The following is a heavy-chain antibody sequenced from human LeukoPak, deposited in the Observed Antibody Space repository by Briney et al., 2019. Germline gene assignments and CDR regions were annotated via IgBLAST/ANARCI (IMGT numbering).Heavy chain of an antibody. Sequence: SGGSLRLSCAASGFTFSSYAMSWVRQAPGKGLEWVSAISGSGGSTYYADSVKGRFTISRDNSKNTLYLQMNSLRAEDTAVYYCAKDLYGYSSGWYSLWGQGTLVTVSS. J-gene: IGHJ4*02. CDR1: GFTFSSYA. CDR3: AKDLYGYSSGWYSL. D-gene: IGHD6-19*01. CDR2: ISGSGGST. V-gene: IGHV3-23*01.